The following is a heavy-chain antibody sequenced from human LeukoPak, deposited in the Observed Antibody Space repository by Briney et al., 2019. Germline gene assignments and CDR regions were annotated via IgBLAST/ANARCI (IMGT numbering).Heavy chain of an antibody. D-gene: IGHD6-19*01. J-gene: IGHJ4*02. CDR3: ASMYSSGWYDDY. CDR2: INPNSGGT. Sequence: ASVKVSCKASGFTFTGYYMHWVRQAPGQGLEWMGWINPNSGGTNYAQKFQGRVTMTRDTSISTAYMELSRLRSDDTAVYYCASMYSSGWYDDYWGQGTLVTVSS. CDR1: GFTFTGYY. V-gene: IGHV1-2*02.